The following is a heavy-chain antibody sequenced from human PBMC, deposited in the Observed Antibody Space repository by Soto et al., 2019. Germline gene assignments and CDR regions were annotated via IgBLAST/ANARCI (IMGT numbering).Heavy chain of an antibody. V-gene: IGHV3-30*03. J-gene: IGHJ4*02. CDR3: VSDRGYGHASVPYS. Sequence: QAHLVESGGGVVQPGRSLRLSCAASGFTFTSYGMHWVRQAPGTRLEWVAVISYDGGLQHYADSVKGRFTISRDNSKNMVLLQMSLVRAEDTAVYYCVSDRGYGHASVPYSWGQGTLVSVSS. D-gene: IGHD5-18*01. CDR1: GFTFTSYG. CDR2: ISYDGGLQ.